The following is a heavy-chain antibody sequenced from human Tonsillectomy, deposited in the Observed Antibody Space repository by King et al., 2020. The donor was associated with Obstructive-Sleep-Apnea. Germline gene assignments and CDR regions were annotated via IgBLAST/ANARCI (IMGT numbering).Heavy chain of an antibody. Sequence: VQLVESGGGLIQPEGSLRLSCAASGFTVSGYWMHWVRQAPGKGLVWVSRINSDGSSTTYADSVKGRFTISRDNAKNTLYLQMNSLRAEDTAVYYCARGGGHYYYYYGLDVWGQGTTVTVSS. CDR2: INSDGSST. CDR3: ARGGGHYYYYYGLDV. D-gene: IGHD3-16*01. CDR1: GFTVSGYW. V-gene: IGHV3-74*01. J-gene: IGHJ6*02.